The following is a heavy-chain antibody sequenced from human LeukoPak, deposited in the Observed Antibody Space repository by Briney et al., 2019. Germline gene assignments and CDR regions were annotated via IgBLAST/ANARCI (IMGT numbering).Heavy chain of an antibody. Sequence: PSETLSLTCTVLGGSIRTSSYYWGWIRQPPGKGLEWIGSMLYSGNSYYNPSLKSRVTISVDTSKNQFSLKLSSVTAADTAVYHCARDEYRSRWLHPWGQGTLVTVTS. CDR2: MLYSGNS. D-gene: IGHD5-24*01. CDR1: GGSIRTSSYY. CDR3: ARDEYRSRWLHP. J-gene: IGHJ5*02. V-gene: IGHV4-39*02.